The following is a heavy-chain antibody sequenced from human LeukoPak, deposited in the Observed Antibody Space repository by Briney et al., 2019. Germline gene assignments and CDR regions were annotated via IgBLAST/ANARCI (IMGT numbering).Heavy chain of an antibody. J-gene: IGHJ4*02. CDR3: VKERSRTGYFDY. CDR2: INWNSGSI. D-gene: IGHD2-2*01. Sequence: PGRSLRLSCAVSGFTFEDYAMHWVRQAPGKGLDWVAAINWNSGSINYADSVKGRFTISRDNAKNSLYLQMNSLRAEDTAFYYCVKERSRTGYFDYWGQGTLVTVSS. CDR1: GFTFEDYA. V-gene: IGHV3-9*01.